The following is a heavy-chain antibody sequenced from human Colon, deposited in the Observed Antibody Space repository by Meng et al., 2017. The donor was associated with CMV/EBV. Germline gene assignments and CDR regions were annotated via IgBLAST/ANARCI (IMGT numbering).Heavy chain of an antibody. D-gene: IGHD3-3*01. V-gene: IGHV1-2*02. CDR3: ATFGGDFDY. CDR2: INPVTGDT. Sequence: QVQLGQSGAEVKEPGASVKVSCKTSGYTFNGYFMHWVRQAPGQGLEWMGWINPVTGDTSYAQKFQVRVTMTRDTSISTAHMELSSLRSDDTAVYYCATFGGDFDYWGQGTLVTVSS. J-gene: IGHJ4*02. CDR1: GYTFNGYF.